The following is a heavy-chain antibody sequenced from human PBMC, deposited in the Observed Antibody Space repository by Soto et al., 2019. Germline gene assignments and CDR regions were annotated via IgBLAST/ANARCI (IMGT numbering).Heavy chain of an antibody. J-gene: IGHJ4*02. CDR2: SRNRANSYTT. CDR1: GFIFSDHY. D-gene: IGHD3-22*01. CDR3: ARVVRSSCHCFDY. V-gene: IGHV3-72*01. Sequence: EVQLVESGGGLVQPGGSLRLSCAASGFIFSDHYIDWVRQAPGKGLEWVGRSRNRANSYTTEYAASVKGRFTFSRDDSKNSLYLQMNSLKTEDTAVYYCARVVRSSCHCFDYWGQGTLVTVSS.